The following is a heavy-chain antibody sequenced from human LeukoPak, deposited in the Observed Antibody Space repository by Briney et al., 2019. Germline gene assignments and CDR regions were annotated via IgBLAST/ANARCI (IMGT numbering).Heavy chain of an antibody. J-gene: IGHJ4*02. Sequence: ASVKVSCKASGGTFSSYAFSWVRQAPGQGLEWMGRIIPIFGTDNYAQKFHGRATFTKNESTHTSLMELSRLSADAAAVYYCSRDSQPYYDYVWGSYRPFDYWGEGTLVSV. CDR2: IIPIFGTD. V-gene: IGHV1-69*05. CDR1: GGTFSSYA. CDR3: SRDSQPYYDYVWGSYRPFDY. D-gene: IGHD3-16*02.